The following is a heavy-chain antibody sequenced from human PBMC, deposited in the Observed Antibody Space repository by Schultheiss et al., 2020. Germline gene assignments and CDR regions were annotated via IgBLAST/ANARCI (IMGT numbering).Heavy chain of an antibody. D-gene: IGHD2-15*01. CDR1: GGSISSYY. CDR2: INHSGST. CDR3: ARDRGGGSMFDP. Sequence: SATLSLTCTVSGGSISSYYWSWIRQPPGKGLEWIGEINHSGSTNYNPSLKSRVTISVDTSKNQFSLKLSSVTAADTAVYYCARDRGGGSMFDPWGQGTLVTVAS. J-gene: IGHJ5*02. V-gene: IGHV4-34*01.